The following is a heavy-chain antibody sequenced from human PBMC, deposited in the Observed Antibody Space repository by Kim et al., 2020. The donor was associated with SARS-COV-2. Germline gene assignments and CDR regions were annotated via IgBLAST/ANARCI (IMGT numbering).Heavy chain of an antibody. Sequence: GASLKISCKGSGYSFTSYWIGWVRQMPGKGLEWMGIIYPGDSDTRYSPSFQGQVTISADKSISTAYLQWSSLKASDTAMYYCARLGVWFGEPSNGMDVWGQGTTVTVSS. V-gene: IGHV5-51*01. CDR3: ARLGVWFGEPSNGMDV. CDR1: GYSFTSYW. CDR2: IYPGDSDT. D-gene: IGHD3-10*01. J-gene: IGHJ6*02.